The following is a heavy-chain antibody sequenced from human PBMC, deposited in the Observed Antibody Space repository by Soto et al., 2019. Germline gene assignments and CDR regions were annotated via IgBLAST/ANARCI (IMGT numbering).Heavy chain of an antibody. Sequence: EVQLLESGGGLVQPGGSLRLSCVASGVSFSGFAMSWVRQAPGKGLVWVSSITGTGVSIYYADSVRGRFTISRDNSKNTLYLQMSSLRAEDTARYYCAKDSIPYSSSYDLDHWGRGALVTVSS. V-gene: IGHV3-23*01. CDR2: ITGTGVSI. CDR1: GVSFSGFA. CDR3: AKDSIPYSSSYDLDH. J-gene: IGHJ4*02. D-gene: IGHD6-6*01.